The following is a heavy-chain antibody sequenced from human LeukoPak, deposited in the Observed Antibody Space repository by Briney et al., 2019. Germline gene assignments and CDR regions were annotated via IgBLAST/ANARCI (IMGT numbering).Heavy chain of an antibody. CDR2: ISGSGGST. CDR1: GFTFSSYA. V-gene: IGHV3-23*01. Sequence: GGSLRLSCAASGFTFSSYAMSWVRQAPGKGLEWVSAISGSGGSTYYADSVKGRFTISRDNSKNTLYLQMNSLRAEDTAVYYCARALYSSSWYTREYYYMDVWGKGTTVTVSS. J-gene: IGHJ6*03. D-gene: IGHD6-13*01. CDR3: ARALYSSSWYTREYYYMDV.